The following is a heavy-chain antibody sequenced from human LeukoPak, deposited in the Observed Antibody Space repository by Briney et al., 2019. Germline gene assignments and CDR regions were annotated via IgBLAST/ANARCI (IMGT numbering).Heavy chain of an antibody. D-gene: IGHD4-17*01. CDR3: ARSTTGTTTWDS. CDR1: GFTFSSYS. Sequence: PGGSLRLSCAASGFTFSSYSMNWVRQAPGKGLEWVSSIYSGGTTYYADSVKGRFIISRDNSKDTVYLQMNSLRAEDTAVYFCARSTTGTTTWDSWGQGTLVTVSS. J-gene: IGHJ4*02. CDR2: IYSGGTT. V-gene: IGHV3-66*01.